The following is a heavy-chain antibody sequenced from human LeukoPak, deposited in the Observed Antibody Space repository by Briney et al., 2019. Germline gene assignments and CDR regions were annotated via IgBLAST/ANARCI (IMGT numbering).Heavy chain of an antibody. D-gene: IGHD4-23*01. J-gene: IGHJ4*02. Sequence: ASVKVSCETSGYSFTSHGVSWVRQAPGQGLEWMGWIGAYNGDTNYAQKVQGRVTMTRDTSTSTVYMELSSLTSEDTAVYYCARDRALRAVVGSFDYWGQGTLVTVSS. CDR2: IGAYNGDT. V-gene: IGHV1-18*01. CDR1: GYSFTSHG. CDR3: ARDRALRAVVGSFDY.